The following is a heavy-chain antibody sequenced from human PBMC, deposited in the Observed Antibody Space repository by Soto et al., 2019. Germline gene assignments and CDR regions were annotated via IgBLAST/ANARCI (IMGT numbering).Heavy chain of an antibody. CDR3: ASGGYYDSSGYYHPEYFQH. J-gene: IGHJ1*01. D-gene: IGHD3-22*01. CDR1: GGSVSSGSYY. CDR2: IYYSGST. Sequence: QVQLQESGPGLVKPSETLSLTCTVSGGSVSSGSYYWSWIRQPPGKGLEWIGYIYYSGSTNYNPSLKSRVTISVDTSKNQFSLKLSPVTAADTAVYYCASGGYYDSSGYYHPEYFQHWGQGTLVTVSS. V-gene: IGHV4-61*01.